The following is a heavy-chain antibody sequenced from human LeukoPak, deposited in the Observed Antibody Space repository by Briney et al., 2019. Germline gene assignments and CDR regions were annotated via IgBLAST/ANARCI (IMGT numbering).Heavy chain of an antibody. Sequence: SETLSLTCAVYGGSFSGYYWSWIRQPPGKGLEWIGEINHSGSTNYNPSLKSRVTISVDTPENQFSLKLSSVTAADTAMYYCASPWGYGSGIWGQGTLVTVSS. D-gene: IGHD3-10*01. CDR2: INHSGST. CDR1: GGSFSGYY. CDR3: ASPWGYGSGI. J-gene: IGHJ4*02. V-gene: IGHV4-34*01.